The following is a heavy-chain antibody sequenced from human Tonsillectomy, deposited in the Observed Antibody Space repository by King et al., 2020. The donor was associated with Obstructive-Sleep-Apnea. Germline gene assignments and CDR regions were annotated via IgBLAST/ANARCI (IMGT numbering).Heavy chain of an antibody. Sequence: VQLVESGAEVKKPGSSVKVSCKASGGTLSSYAISWVRQAPGQGLEWMGGIIPIFGTTNYAQKFQGRVTITADESTSTAYMELSSLRSEDTALYYCARAKCGGDCHSGYYYVMDVWGQGTAVTVSS. D-gene: IGHD2-21*02. V-gene: IGHV1-69*01. J-gene: IGHJ6*02. CDR1: GGTLSSYA. CDR3: ARAKCGGDCHSGYYYVMDV. CDR2: IIPIFGTT.